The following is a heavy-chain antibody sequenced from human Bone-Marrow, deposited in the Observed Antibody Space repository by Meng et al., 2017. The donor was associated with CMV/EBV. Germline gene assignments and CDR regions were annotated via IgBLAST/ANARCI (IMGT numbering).Heavy chain of an antibody. CDR3: ARDYCYYDFCFNWFDP. V-gene: IGHV1-2*02. CDR1: GYTFTSYY. D-gene: IGHD3-3*01. J-gene: IGHJ5*02. CDR2: INPNSGGT. Sequence: ASVKVSCKASGYTFTSYYMHWVRQAPGQGLEWMGWINPNSGGTNYAQKFQGRVTMTRDTSISTAYMELSRLRSDDTAVYYCARDYCYYDFCFNWFDPWGQGTLVTVSS.